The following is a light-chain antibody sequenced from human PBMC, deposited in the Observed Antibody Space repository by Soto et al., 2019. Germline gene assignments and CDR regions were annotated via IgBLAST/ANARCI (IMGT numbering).Light chain of an antibody. CDR3: QQYGGSPIT. V-gene: IGKV3-11*01. CDR1: QTVSRS. J-gene: IGKJ5*01. CDR2: DAS. Sequence: EIVLTQSPATLSLSPGERATLSCRASQTVSRSLAWYQQKPGQAPRLLIYDASNRATGIPARFSGSGSGTDFTLTISRLEPEDFALYYCQQYGGSPITCGLGTRREIK.